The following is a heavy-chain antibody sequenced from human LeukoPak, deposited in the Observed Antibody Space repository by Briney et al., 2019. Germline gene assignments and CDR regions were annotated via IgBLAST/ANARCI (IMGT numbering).Heavy chain of an antibody. CDR3: TRFPGIAVAGTWGIDY. Sequence: GGSLRLSCAASGFTFSGSAMHWVRQASGKGLEWVGRIRSKANSYATAYAASVKGRFTISRDDSKNTAYLQMNSLKTEDTAVYYCTRFPGIAVAGTWGIDYWGQGTLVTVSS. J-gene: IGHJ4*02. V-gene: IGHV3-73*01. CDR1: GFTFSGSA. D-gene: IGHD6-19*01. CDR2: IRSKANSYAT.